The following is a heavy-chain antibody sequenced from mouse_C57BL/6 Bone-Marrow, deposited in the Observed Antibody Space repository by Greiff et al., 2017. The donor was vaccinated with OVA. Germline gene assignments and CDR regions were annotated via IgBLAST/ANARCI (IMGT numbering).Heavy chain of an antibody. CDR3: ASPIYYGYDGVDY. D-gene: IGHD2-2*01. J-gene: IGHJ2*01. CDR1: GYTFTDYY. Sequence: QVQLQQSGPELVKPGASVKISCKASGYTFTDYYINWVKQRPGQGLEWIGWIFPGSGSTYYNEKFKGKATLTVDKSSSTAYMLLSSLTSEDSAVYFCASPIYYGYDGVDYWGQGTTLTVSS. V-gene: IGHV1-75*01. CDR2: IFPGSGST.